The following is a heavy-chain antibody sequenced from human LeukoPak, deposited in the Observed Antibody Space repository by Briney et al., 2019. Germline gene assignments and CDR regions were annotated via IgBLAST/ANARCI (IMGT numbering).Heavy chain of an antibody. J-gene: IGHJ5*02. Sequence: GASVKVSCKASGYTFTGYYMHWVRQAPGQGLEWMGWINPNSGGTNYAQKFQGRVTMTRDTSISTAYMELSRLRSDDTAVYYCARGTRDPIVGAIGGLVDPWGQGTLVTVSS. CDR2: INPNSGGT. CDR1: GYTFTGYY. D-gene: IGHD1-26*01. V-gene: IGHV1-2*02. CDR3: ARGTRDPIVGAIGGLVDP.